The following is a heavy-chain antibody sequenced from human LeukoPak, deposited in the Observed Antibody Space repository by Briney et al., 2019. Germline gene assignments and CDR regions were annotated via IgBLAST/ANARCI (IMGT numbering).Heavy chain of an antibody. V-gene: IGHV1-18*01. CDR1: GYSFTSYG. Sequence: ASVKVSCKASGYSFTSYGISWVRQAPGQGLEWMGWISSYIGNTNYAQNLQGRVTMTTDTSTSTTYMELRSLRLDDTAVYYCARDRPKSDSSSWYWDFDYWGQGTLVTVSS. CDR3: ARDRPKSDSSSWYWDFDY. J-gene: IGHJ4*02. CDR2: ISSYIGNT. D-gene: IGHD6-13*01.